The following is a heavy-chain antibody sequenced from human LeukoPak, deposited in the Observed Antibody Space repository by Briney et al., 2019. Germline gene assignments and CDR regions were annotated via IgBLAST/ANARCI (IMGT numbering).Heavy chain of an antibody. Sequence: ASVKVSCKASGYTFTSYAMNWMRQAPGQGLEWMGWINTNTGNTTYAQGFAGRFVFSLDTSVSTAYLQISSLKAEDTAVYYCARVNPAFDIWGQGTMVTVSS. CDR3: ARVNPAFDI. D-gene: IGHD1-14*01. V-gene: IGHV7-4-1*02. CDR1: GYTFTSYA. CDR2: INTNTGNT. J-gene: IGHJ3*02.